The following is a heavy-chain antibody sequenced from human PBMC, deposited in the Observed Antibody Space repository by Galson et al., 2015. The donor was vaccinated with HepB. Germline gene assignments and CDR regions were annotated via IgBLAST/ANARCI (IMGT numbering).Heavy chain of an antibody. CDR3: ARWQWLGMDY. J-gene: IGHJ4*02. Sequence: SVKVSCKASGYTFSSYAIHWVRQAPGQRLEWMGGINASYGKTNYSQKFQGRVTITRDTSASTAYMELSSLRSEDTAVYYCARWQWLGMDYWGQGTLVTVSS. D-gene: IGHD6-19*01. CDR2: INASYGKT. CDR1: GYTFSSYA. V-gene: IGHV1-3*01.